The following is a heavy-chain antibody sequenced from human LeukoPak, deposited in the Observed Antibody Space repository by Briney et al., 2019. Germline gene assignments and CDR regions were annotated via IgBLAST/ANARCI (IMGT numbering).Heavy chain of an antibody. Sequence: ASVKVSFKASVYSFITHGITWVRQAPGQGLQWVGWISTYSGNAHYAQRFQGRVTLSKDTATTTAYLEVRNLRSDDTAVYYCARDLAVLGVVFTSYMDVWGKGTPVIVSS. CDR3: ARDLAVLGVVFTSYMDV. CDR2: ISTYSGNA. CDR1: VYSFITHG. V-gene: IGHV1-18*01. J-gene: IGHJ6*03. D-gene: IGHD3-3*01.